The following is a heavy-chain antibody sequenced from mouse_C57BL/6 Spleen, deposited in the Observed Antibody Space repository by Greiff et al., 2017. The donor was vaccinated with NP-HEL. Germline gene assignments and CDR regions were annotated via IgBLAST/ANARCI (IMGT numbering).Heavy chain of an antibody. CDR1: GYTFTSYD. V-gene: IGHV1-85*01. CDR3: ARYYASTGFAY. Sequence: QVQLQQSGPELVKPGASVKLSCKASGYTFTSYDINWVKLRPGQGLEWIGWIYPRDGSTKYNEKFKGKATLTVDTSSGTAYMELHSLTSEDSAVYFCARYYASTGFAYWGQGTLVTVSA. CDR2: IYPRDGST. J-gene: IGHJ3*01. D-gene: IGHD1-1*01.